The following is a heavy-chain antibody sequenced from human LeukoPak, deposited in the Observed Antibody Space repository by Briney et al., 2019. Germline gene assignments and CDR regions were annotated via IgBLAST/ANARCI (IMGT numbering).Heavy chain of an antibody. CDR2: ISGSGGST. CDR3: AEGATTGY. V-gene: IGHV3-23*01. CDR1: GFTFSDHY. J-gene: IGHJ4*02. Sequence: GGSLRLSCAASGFTFSDHYMDWVRQAPGKGLEWVSAISGSGGSTYYADSVKGRFTFSRDNSKNTLYLQMNSLRAEDTAVYYCAEGATTGYWGQGTLVTVSS. D-gene: IGHD1-26*01.